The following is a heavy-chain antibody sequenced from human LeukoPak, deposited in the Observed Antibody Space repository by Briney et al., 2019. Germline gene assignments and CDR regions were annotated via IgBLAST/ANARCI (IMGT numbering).Heavy chain of an antibody. D-gene: IGHD2-8*01. CDR1: GFTFSSYE. Sequence: PGGSLRLSCAASGFTFSSYEMNWVRQAPGKGLEWVSYISSSGSTIYYADSVKGRFTISRDNAKNSLYLQMNSLRAEDTAVYYCARGGVLRRTFDYWGQGTLVTVSS. J-gene: IGHJ4*02. V-gene: IGHV3-48*03. CDR2: ISSSGSTI. CDR3: ARGGVLRRTFDY.